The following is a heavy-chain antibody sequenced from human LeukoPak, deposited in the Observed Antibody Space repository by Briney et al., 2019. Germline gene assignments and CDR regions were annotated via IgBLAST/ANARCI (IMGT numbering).Heavy chain of an antibody. CDR1: VGSISTGNYY. D-gene: IGHD6-13*01. J-gene: IGHJ4*02. CDR3: ARDWGIAAATPYYFDH. CDR2: IYMSGST. V-gene: IGHV4-61*09. Sequence: PSETLSLTCSVFVGSISTGNYYYSWIRQSAGTGMEWIGNIYMSGSTRYNPSLMSRVAMSVDTSKNQFSLKISSATAADTAVYYCARDWGIAAATPYYFDHWGQGIQVTVSP.